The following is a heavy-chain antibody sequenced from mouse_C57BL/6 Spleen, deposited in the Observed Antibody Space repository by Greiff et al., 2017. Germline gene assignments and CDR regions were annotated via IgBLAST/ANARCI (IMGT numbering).Heavy chain of an antibody. CDR2: ISDGGRYT. V-gene: IGHV5-4*01. Sequence: EVQLVESGGGLVKPGGSLKLSCAASGFTFSSYAMSWVRQTPEKRLEWVATISDGGRYTYYPDNVKGRFTISRDNAKNHLYLQMSHLKSEDTAMYYCARYGGYKRDRYFDVWGTGTTVTVSS. D-gene: IGHD1-1*02. CDR1: GFTFSSYA. CDR3: ARYGGYKRDRYFDV. J-gene: IGHJ1*03.